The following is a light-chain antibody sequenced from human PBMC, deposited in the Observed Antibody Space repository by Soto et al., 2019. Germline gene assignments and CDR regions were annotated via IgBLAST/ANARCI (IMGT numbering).Light chain of an antibody. V-gene: IGKV1-12*01. J-gene: IGKJ1*01. CDR3: QQANSFPWT. CDR1: QGISSW. Sequence: DIQMTQSPSSVSASVGDRVTITCRASQGISSWIAWYQQKPGKAPKLLIYAASSLQSGVPSRFSGSGSGTDFTLTISSLQPEDFATCYCQQANSFPWTFGQGTKVEIK. CDR2: AAS.